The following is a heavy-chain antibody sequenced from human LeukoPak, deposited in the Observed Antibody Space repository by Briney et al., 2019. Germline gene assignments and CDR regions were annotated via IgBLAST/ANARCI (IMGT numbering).Heavy chain of an antibody. CDR3: ARDFRSAFDL. J-gene: IGHJ2*01. CDR2: IYYSGST. D-gene: IGHD6-6*01. Sequence: KLSETLSLTCTVSGGSISSYYWSWIRQPPGKGLEWIGYIYYSGSTNYNPSLKSRVTISVDTSRNQFSLKLSSVTAADTAVYYCARDFRSAFDLWGRGTLVTVSS. V-gene: IGHV4-59*01. CDR1: GGSISSYY.